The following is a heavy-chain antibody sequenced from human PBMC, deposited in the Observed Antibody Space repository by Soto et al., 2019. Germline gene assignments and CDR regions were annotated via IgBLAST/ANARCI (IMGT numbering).Heavy chain of an antibody. J-gene: IGHJ4*02. CDR3: VGTGWNPPDY. V-gene: IGHV3-7*01. D-gene: IGHD1-1*01. CDR2: IKEDGSEK. CDR1: GFTFNRHW. Sequence: EVQLVESGGGLVQPGGSLRLSCAVSGFTFNRHWMSWVRQTPGKGLEWVASIKEDGSEKSYVDSVKGRFTISRDNAQSSLFLQMNSLRVEDTAVYYCVGTGWNPPDYWGQGILVTVSS.